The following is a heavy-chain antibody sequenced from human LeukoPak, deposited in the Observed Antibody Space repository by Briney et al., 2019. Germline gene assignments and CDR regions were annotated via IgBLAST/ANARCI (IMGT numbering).Heavy chain of an antibody. J-gene: IGHJ5*02. CDR3: ARVEQRWNYLSDLNWFDP. CDR2: INTNTGNP. V-gene: IGHV7-4-1*02. CDR1: GYTFTSYA. Sequence: ASVKVSCKASGYTFTSYAMNWVRRAPGQGLEWMGWINTNTGNPTYAQGFTGRFVFSLDTSVSTAYLQISSLKAEDTAVYYCARVEQRWNYLSDLNWFDPWGQGTLVTVSS. D-gene: IGHD1-7*01.